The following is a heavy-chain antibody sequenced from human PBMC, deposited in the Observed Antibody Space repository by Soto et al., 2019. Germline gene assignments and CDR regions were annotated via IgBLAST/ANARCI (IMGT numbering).Heavy chain of an antibody. CDR2: ISGSGGST. D-gene: IGHD3-10*01. J-gene: IGHJ4*02. CDR1: GFTFSSYA. Sequence: EVQLLESGGGLVQPGGSLRLSCAASGFTFSSYAMSWVRQAPGKGLEWVSAISGSGGSTYYADSVKGRFTISRDNSKNTLYLQMNSLRAEDTAVYYCASPLGFGELERLDWGQGTLVTVSS. CDR3: ASPLGFGELERLD. V-gene: IGHV3-23*01.